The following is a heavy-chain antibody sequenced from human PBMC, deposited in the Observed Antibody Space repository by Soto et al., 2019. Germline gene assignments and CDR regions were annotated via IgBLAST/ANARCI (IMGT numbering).Heavy chain of an antibody. CDR1: GFTFRDFT. J-gene: IGHJ4*02. CDR2: ISDDGSIE. D-gene: IGHD5-18*01. Sequence: VHLVESGGGLVKPGGSLRLSCAASGFTFRDFTMNWVRQAPGKGLEWVAIISDDGSIEYYADSVKGRFTISRDNSKNTVYLQMNRLSFEDTAVYYCAKALDTAMDPLDYWGQGTLVTVSS. V-gene: IGHV3-30-3*01. CDR3: AKALDTAMDPLDY.